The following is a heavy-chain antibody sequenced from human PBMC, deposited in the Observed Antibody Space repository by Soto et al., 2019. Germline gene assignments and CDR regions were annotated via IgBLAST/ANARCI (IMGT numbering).Heavy chain of an antibody. CDR3: ARGTGALITSFFAR. V-gene: IGHV4-59*01. Sequence: PTETLSLACTVSGDSCGNFDWSWLRHTPGKGLEWIGYFHGSGNTGYNPSLQNRATIEVGTSANQFSLKLTSVTAADTATYFCARGTGALITSFFARWGPGLPVTVS. D-gene: IGHD7-27*01. CDR2: FHGSGNT. CDR1: GDSCGNFD. J-gene: IGHJ1*01.